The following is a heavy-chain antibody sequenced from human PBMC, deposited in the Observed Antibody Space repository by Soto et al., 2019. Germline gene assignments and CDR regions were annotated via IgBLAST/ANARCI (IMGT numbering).Heavy chain of an antibody. CDR1: GGSFSGYY. Sequence: SETLSLTCAVYGGSFSGYYWSWIRQPPGKGLEWIGEINHSGSTNYNPSLKSRVTISVDTSKNQFSLKLSSVTAADTAVYYCARGRNSNYVKSPFDYWGQGTLVTVSS. CDR2: INHSGST. V-gene: IGHV4-34*01. D-gene: IGHD4-4*01. J-gene: IGHJ4*02. CDR3: ARGRNSNYVKSPFDY.